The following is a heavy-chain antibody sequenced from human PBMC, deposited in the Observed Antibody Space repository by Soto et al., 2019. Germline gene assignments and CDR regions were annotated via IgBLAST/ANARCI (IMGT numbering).Heavy chain of an antibody. V-gene: IGHV4-59*01. CDR3: AAGTGY. Sequence: QVQLQESGPGLVKPSETLSLTCTVSGASISSYYWNWIRQSPGKGLEWIGNMYYSGTTNYNPSLKSRVAISVDTSKNQFSLKLSSVTAADTAVYYCAAGTGYWGQGTLVTVSS. D-gene: IGHD6-13*01. CDR1: GASISSYY. J-gene: IGHJ4*02. CDR2: MYYSGTT.